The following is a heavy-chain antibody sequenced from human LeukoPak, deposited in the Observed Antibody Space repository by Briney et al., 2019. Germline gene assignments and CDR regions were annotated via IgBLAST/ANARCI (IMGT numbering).Heavy chain of an antibody. CDR3: ARGRVSSSTWYSTYYYYFYMDV. D-gene: IGHD1-1*01. Sequence: PSETLSLTCTVSGGSITMYYRTWIRQPPGKGLEWIGYVDHTGSTNFNPSLNGRVSISRDTTKNLFSLRLRSVTAADTAVYFCARGRVSSSTWYSTYYYYFYMDVWGKGTTVTVSS. J-gene: IGHJ6*03. CDR1: GGSITMYY. V-gene: IGHV4-59*01. CDR2: VDHTGST.